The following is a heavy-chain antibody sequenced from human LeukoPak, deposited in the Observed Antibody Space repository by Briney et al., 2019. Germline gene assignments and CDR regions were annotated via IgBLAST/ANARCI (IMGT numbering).Heavy chain of an antibody. CDR3: ARHELPGMAVSACFDY. J-gene: IGHJ4*02. V-gene: IGHV4-39*01. CDR2: FYYSGST. Sequence: NASETLSLTCTVSGGSISSSSYYWGWIRQPPGKGLEWIGSFYYSGSTYYNPSHKSRFTISVNTSKNQFSLRLRSVTAADTAFYYCARHELPGMAVSACFDYWGQGTLVTVSS. D-gene: IGHD6-19*01. CDR1: GGSISSSSYY.